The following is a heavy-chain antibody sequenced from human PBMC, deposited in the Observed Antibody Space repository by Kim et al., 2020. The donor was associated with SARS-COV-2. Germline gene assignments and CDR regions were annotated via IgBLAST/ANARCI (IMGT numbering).Heavy chain of an antibody. CDR1: GGSFSGYY. V-gene: IGHV4-34*01. J-gene: IGHJ4*02. D-gene: IGHD5-18*01. CDR2: INHSGST. CDR3: ARVRGYSYGYVGRYFDY. Sequence: SETLSLTCAVYGGSFSGYYWSWIRQPPGKGLEWIGEINHSGSTNYNPSLKSRVTISVDTSKNQFSLKLSSVTAADTAVYYCARVRGYSYGYVGRYFDYWGQGTLVTVSS.